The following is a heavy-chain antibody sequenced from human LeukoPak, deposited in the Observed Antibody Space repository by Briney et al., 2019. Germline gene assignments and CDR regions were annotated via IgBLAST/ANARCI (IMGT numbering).Heavy chain of an antibody. CDR3: ARGITGTTGRGYYYYYMDV. Sequence: SETLSLTWTVSGGSISSSSYYWGWIRQPPGKGLEWIGSIYTSGSTNYNPSLKSRVTISVDTSKNQFSLKLSSVTAADTAVYYCARGITGTTGRGYYYYYMDVWGKGTTVTVSS. D-gene: IGHD1-14*01. V-gene: IGHV4-39*07. CDR2: IYTSGST. J-gene: IGHJ6*03. CDR1: GGSISSSSYY.